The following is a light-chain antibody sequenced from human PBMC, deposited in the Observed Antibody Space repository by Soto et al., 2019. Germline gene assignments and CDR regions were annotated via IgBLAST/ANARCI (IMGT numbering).Light chain of an antibody. J-gene: IGLJ1*01. CDR2: EVK. V-gene: IGLV2-14*01. CDR3: ASFSSGTILI. CDR1: RNNISNPTY. Sequence: SVLTQPASVSGSPGQSVTISCAGLRNNISNPTYISLCQHPPGKAPRLLIYEVKKRPSGISRRCSGSRAGNTAFLTISGLLDHDDGEYFCASFSSGTILIFGSGTKVT.